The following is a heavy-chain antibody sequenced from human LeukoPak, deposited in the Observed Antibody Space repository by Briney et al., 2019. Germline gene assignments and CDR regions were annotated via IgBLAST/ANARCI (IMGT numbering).Heavy chain of an antibody. V-gene: IGHV3-21*01. CDR2: ISGSSVYI. CDR1: GFTFSNYA. Sequence: GRSLRLSCAASGFTFSNYATNWVRQAPGKGLEWVSAISGSSVYIYYADSVKGRFTISRDNAKNSLFLQMNSLRAEDTAVYYCVKGGGSSKDPFDYWGQGTLVTVSS. J-gene: IGHJ4*02. CDR3: VKGGGSSKDPFDY. D-gene: IGHD1-26*01.